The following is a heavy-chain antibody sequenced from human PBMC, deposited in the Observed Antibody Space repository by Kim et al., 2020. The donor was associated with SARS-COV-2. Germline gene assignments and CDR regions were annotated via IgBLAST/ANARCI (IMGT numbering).Heavy chain of an antibody. D-gene: IGHD6-13*01. CDR3: ARGLVGYSSIWADYFDF. Sequence: GGSLRLSCAASGFTFTNYAMGWVRQAPGKGLDWVSFISVGDIAYYADSVKGRFSISRDNSKNTVYLQMNRLSADDTAIYYCARGLVGYSSIWADYFDFWGLGTLFTVSS. CDR2: ISVGDIA. CDR1: GFTFTNYA. J-gene: IGHJ4*02. V-gene: IGHV3-23*01.